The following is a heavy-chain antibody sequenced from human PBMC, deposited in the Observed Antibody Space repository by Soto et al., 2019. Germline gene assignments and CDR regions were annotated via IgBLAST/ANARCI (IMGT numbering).Heavy chain of an antibody. J-gene: IGHJ6*02. CDR3: AGVNDYGGYVRDKHGDYYCMEV. Sequence: QVPLVQSGAEVKKPGSSVKVSCKASGCTFSSYAITWVRQAPGQGLEWMGGIIPSFGTAIYAQKFQGSVTITADKSTSTAYRELSSLSSEDTAVYDCAGVNDYGGYVRDKHGDYYCMEVGGQGTTVTVAS. D-gene: IGHD4-17*01. V-gene: IGHV1-69*06. CDR2: IIPSFGTA. CDR1: GCTFSSYA.